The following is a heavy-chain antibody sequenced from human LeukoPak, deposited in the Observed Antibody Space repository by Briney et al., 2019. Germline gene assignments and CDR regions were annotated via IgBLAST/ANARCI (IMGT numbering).Heavy chain of an antibody. D-gene: IGHD3-22*01. Sequence: PGGSLRLSCAASGFTFSSYEMNWVRQAPGKGLEWVSYISSSGSTIYYADSVKGRFTISRDNAKNSLYLQMNSLRAEDTAVYYCARPPYYYDSSGLDYWGQGTLVTVSS. CDR2: ISSSGSTI. CDR3: ARPPYYYDSSGLDY. CDR1: GFTFSSYE. J-gene: IGHJ4*02. V-gene: IGHV3-48*03.